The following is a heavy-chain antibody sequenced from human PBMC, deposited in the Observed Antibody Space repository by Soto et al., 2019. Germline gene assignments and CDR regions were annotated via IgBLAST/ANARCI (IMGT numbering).Heavy chain of an antibody. CDR1: GGSISSYY. J-gene: IGHJ5*02. D-gene: IGHD2-2*01. CDR2: IYYSQST. CDR3: SRAYRDIVVVPAALYWFDP. V-gene: IGHV4-59*01. Sequence: PETLSLTCILSGGSISSYYWSWIRQPPEKGLEWNGYIYYSQSTNNNPYLKSRVTITVDTSKKHFSLKLRSVTAADTAVDYCSRAYRDIVVVPAALYWFDPWGQGTLVTVSS.